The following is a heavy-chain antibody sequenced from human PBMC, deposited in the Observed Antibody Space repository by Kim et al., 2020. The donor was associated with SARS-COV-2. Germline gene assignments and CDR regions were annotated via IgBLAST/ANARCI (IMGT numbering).Heavy chain of an antibody. Sequence: SETLSLTCTVSGGSISSSSYYWGWIRQPPGKGLEWIGSIYYSGSTYYNPSLKSRVTISVDTSKNQFSLKLSSVTAADTAVYYCARLGDIVVVPAATGSRFLEWFHYYYYGMDVWGQGTTVTVSS. V-gene: IGHV4-39*01. CDR1: GGSISSSSYY. J-gene: IGHJ6*02. CDR2: IYYSGST. D-gene: IGHD2-2*01. CDR3: ARLGDIVVVPAATGSRFLEWFHYYYYGMDV.